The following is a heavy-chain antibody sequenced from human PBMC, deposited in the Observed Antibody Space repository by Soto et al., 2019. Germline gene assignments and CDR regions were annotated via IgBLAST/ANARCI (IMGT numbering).Heavy chain of an antibody. V-gene: IGHV3-23*01. J-gene: IGHJ4*02. D-gene: IGHD6-13*01. CDR1: GFTFSSYA. CDR2: ISGSGGST. Sequence: GGSLRLSCAASGFTFSSYAMSWVRQXQGKGLEWVSAISGSGGSTYYADSVKGRFTISRDNSKNTLYLQMNSLRAEDTAVYYFAKVRFAVQLVGNFDYWGQGTLVTVSS. CDR3: AKVRFAVQLVGNFDY.